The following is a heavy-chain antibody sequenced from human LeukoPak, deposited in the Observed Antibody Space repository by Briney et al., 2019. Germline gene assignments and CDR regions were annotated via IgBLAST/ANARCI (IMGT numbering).Heavy chain of an antibody. J-gene: IGHJ4*02. V-gene: IGHV3-21*01. Sequence: GGSLRLSCAASGFTFSSSSMNWVRQAPGKGLEWVSSISSGSSYIYYADPLEGRFTVSRDNAKNSLYLQMNSLRAEDTAVYYCASERYNWNYAFDYWGQGILVTVSS. CDR2: ISSGSSYI. CDR3: ASERYNWNYAFDY. D-gene: IGHD1-7*01. CDR1: GFTFSSSS.